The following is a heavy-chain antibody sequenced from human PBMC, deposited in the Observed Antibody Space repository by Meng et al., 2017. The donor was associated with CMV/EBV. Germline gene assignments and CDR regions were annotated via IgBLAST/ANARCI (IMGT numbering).Heavy chain of an antibody. V-gene: IGHV3-9*01. J-gene: IGHJ3*02. CDR2: ITWNNQTV. Sequence: GGSLRLSCAASGFTFSSYAMSWVRQAPGKGLEWVSGITWNNQTVGYADSVKGRFTISRDHAKNSLFLQMDSLRVEDTALYFCARDRVPAATNLRSDAFDIWGQGTLVTVSS. CDR1: GFTFSSYA. D-gene: IGHD2-2*01. CDR3: ARDRVPAATNLRSDAFDI.